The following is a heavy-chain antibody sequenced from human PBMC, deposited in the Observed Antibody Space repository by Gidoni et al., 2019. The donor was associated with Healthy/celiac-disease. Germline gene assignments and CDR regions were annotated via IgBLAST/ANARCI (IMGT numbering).Heavy chain of an antibody. Sequence: QVQLFQSGAEVNKPGSSVKVSCKASGYTFTIYYMHWVRQATGQGLEWMGIINPRGGSTSYEKKFQGRVTRTRDTSTSTVYMELSSLRSEDTAVYYCAAFDGYRDDYWGQGTLVTVSS. CDR2: INPRGGST. CDR1: GYTFTIYY. J-gene: IGHJ4*02. D-gene: IGHD5-18*01. CDR3: AAFDGYRDDY. V-gene: IGHV1-46*01.